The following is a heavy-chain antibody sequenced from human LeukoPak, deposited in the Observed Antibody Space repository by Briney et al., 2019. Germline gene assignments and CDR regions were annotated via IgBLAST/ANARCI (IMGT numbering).Heavy chain of an antibody. CDR1: GGTFSSYA. J-gene: IGHJ4*02. CDR2: IIPILGIA. Sequence: ASVKVSCKASGGTFSSYAISWVRQAPGQGLEWMGRIIPILGIANYAQKFQGRVTMTEDTSTDTAYMELSSLRSEDTAVYYCATDLIGPWFGELLAPSHDYWGQGTLVTVSS. D-gene: IGHD3-10*01. V-gene: IGHV1-69*04. CDR3: ATDLIGPWFGELLAPSHDY.